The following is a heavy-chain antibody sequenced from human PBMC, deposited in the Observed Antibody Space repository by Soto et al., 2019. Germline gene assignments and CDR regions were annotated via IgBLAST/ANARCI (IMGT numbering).Heavy chain of an antibody. CDR1: GFTFTDYY. Sequence: GGSLRLSCAASGFTFTDYYVSWLRQAPGKGLEWLAYISVASTYTNYADSVKGRFTISRDNTKRSVYLQMNSLRAEDTAVYYCARHLEVGAHLYFFDYWGQGTPVTVSS. D-gene: IGHD1-26*01. CDR3: ARHLEVGAHLYFFDY. V-gene: IGHV3-11*06. CDR2: ISVASTYT. J-gene: IGHJ4*02.